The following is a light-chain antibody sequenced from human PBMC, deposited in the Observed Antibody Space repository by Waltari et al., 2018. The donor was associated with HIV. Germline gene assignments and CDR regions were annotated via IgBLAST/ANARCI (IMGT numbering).Light chain of an antibody. CDR2: DVT. V-gene: IGLV2-14*01. CDR1: SSDVGGYTY. J-gene: IGLJ3*02. CDR3: SSYTSSTAWV. Sequence: QSALTQPASLSGSPGQSITISCTGTSSDVGGYTYVSWYQQYPGQAPKLLIYDVTVRTSGVSYGFFGSKSGNTAALTNSGLQAEDEADDYCSSYTSSTAWVFGGGTKVTVL.